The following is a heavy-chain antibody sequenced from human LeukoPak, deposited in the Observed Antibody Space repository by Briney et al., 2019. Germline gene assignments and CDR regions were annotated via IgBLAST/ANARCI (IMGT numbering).Heavy chain of an antibody. Sequence: TSETLSLTCTVSGYSISSGYYWGWIRQPPGKGLEWIGKISRSGSTYYNPSLKSRVTISVDTSKNQFSLIFSSVTAADTAVYYCGREVGTSWSYYPGGYWGQGTLVTVSS. CDR1: GYSISSGYY. D-gene: IGHD1-26*01. CDR2: ISRSGST. CDR3: GREVGTSWSYYPGGY. V-gene: IGHV4-38-2*02. J-gene: IGHJ4*02.